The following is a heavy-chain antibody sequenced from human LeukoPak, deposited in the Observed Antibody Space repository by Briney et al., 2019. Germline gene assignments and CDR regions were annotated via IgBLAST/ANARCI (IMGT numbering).Heavy chain of an antibody. V-gene: IGHV4-59*12. CDR2: IYYSGST. Sequence: PSETLSLTCSVSGGSISSYYWSWIRQPPGKGLEWIGYIYYSGSTNYNPSLKSRVTISVDTSNNQFSLKLSSVTAADTAVYYCAITIVSSGWFVSYYGMDVWGQGTTVTVSS. D-gene: IGHD6-19*01. J-gene: IGHJ6*02. CDR1: GGSISSYY. CDR3: AITIVSSGWFVSYYGMDV.